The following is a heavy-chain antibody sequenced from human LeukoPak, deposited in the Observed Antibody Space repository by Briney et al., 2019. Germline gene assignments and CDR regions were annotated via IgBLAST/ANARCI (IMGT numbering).Heavy chain of an antibody. CDR3: ARELGRRDYGDYVDYYYMDV. CDR2: IYHSGST. Sequence: GSLRLSCAASGFTFSSYSMNWVRQAPGKGLEWIGEIYHSGSTNYNPSLKSRVTISVDKSKNQFSLKLSSVTAADTAVYYCARELGRRDYGDYVDYYYMDVWGKGTTVTVSS. J-gene: IGHJ6*03. CDR1: GFTFSSYSM. D-gene: IGHD4-17*01. V-gene: IGHV4-4*02.